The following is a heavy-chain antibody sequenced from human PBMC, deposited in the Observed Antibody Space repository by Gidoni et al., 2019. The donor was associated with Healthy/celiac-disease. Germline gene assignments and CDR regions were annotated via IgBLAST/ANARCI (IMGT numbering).Heavy chain of an antibody. CDR2: ISSSSSYI. Sequence: EVQLVESGGGLVKPGGSLRLSCAASGFTFSSYSMNWVRQAPGKGLEWVSSISSSSSYIYYADSVKGRFTISRDNAKNSLYLQMNSRRAEDTAVYYCARDKGGEGDSDYWGQGTLVTVSS. CDR3: ARDKGGEGDSDY. V-gene: IGHV3-21*01. CDR1: GFTFSSYS. D-gene: IGHD2-21*02. J-gene: IGHJ4*02.